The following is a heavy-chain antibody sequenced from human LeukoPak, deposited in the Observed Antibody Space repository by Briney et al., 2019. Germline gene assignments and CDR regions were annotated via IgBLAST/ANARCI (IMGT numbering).Heavy chain of an antibody. J-gene: IGHJ4*02. V-gene: IGHV1-18*01. Sequence: GASVKVSCKASGYTFSSYGISWVRQAPGQGLEWMGWITTHNGDTNYAQKLQGRVTMTTDTSTSTAYMELRSLRSDDTAVYYCAKYFAATGESHLDHWGQGSLVTVS. CDR2: ITTHNGDT. CDR1: GYTFSSYG. CDR3: AKYFAATGESHLDH. D-gene: IGHD6-13*01.